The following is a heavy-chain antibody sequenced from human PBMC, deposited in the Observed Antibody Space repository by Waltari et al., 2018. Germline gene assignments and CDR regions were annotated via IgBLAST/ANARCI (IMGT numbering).Heavy chain of an antibody. CDR3: AREVTKVELGRRLPHFFDS. D-gene: IGHD7-27*01. Sequence: QVQLQESGPGLVKPSQTLSPTLTVPGYPINSNTFSLTLVRQPAGKGLEWSGRFYSSEYINYNPSLKSRVTISRDTSKKQFFLKLTSVTAADTAFYYCAREVTKVELGRRLPHFFDSWGQGTLVTVSS. V-gene: IGHV4-61*02. CDR1: GYPINSNTFS. J-gene: IGHJ4*02. CDR2: FYSSEYI.